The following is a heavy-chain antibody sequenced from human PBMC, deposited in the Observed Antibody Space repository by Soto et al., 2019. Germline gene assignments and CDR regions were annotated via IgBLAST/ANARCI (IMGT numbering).Heavy chain of an antibody. D-gene: IGHD1-26*01. Sequence: ASVKVSCKASGYTFTSYDINWVRQATGQGLEWMGWMNPNSGNTGYAQKFQGRVTMTRNTSISTAYMELSSLRSEDTAVYYCARGRGVYYYYYYMDVWGKGTTVTVSS. J-gene: IGHJ6*03. CDR1: GYTFTSYD. V-gene: IGHV1-8*01. CDR2: MNPNSGNT. CDR3: ARGRGVYYYYYYMDV.